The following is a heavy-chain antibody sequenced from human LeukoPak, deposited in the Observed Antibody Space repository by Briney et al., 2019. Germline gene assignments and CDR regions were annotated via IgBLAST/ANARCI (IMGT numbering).Heavy chain of an antibody. CDR2: ITTSGATT. D-gene: IGHD1-1*01. V-gene: IGHV3-11*01. CDR1: GFTFSDYY. J-gene: IGHJ4*02. CDR3: ASVTTGAAE. Sequence: GGSLRLSCAASGFTFSDYYMNWIRQAPGKGLEWVSYITTSGATTWYADSVKGRFTISRDDAKNSLYLQMNSLRAEDTAMYYCASVTTGAAEWGQGTLVTVSS.